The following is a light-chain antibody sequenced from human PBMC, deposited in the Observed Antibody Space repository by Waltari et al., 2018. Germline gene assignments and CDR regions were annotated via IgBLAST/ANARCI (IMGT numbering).Light chain of an antibody. CDR1: QSVGST. J-gene: IGKJ4*01. Sequence: RATLSCRASQSVGSTLAWYQQKPGQAPRLLIYYASSRATGIPDRFSGSGSGTEFTLTISSLDPEDVGVYYCQKYNDWPLTFGGGTKVEIK. V-gene: IGKV3D-15*01. CDR3: QKYNDWPLT. CDR2: YAS.